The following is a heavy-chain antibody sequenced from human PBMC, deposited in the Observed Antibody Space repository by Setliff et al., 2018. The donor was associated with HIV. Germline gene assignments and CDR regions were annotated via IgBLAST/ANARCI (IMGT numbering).Heavy chain of an antibody. CDR3: ARAFRPNDAFDT. J-gene: IGHJ3*02. Sequence: PSETLSLTCTVSGGSISSYYWSWIRQPPGKGLEWIGYIYYHGSTYYNPSLKSRVAISGDTSKNQFSLTLNSLTAADTALYYCARAFRPNDAFDTWGQGTMVTVSS. CDR2: IYYHGST. CDR1: GGSISSYY. V-gene: IGHV4-59*01.